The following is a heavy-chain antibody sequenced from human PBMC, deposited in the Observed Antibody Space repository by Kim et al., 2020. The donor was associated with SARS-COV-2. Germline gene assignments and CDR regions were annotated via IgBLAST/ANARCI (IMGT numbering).Heavy chain of an antibody. CDR1: GGSISSSSYY. D-gene: IGHD3-3*01. Sequence: SETLSLTCTVSGGSISSSSYYWGWIRQPPGKGLEWIGSIYYSGSTYYNPSLKSRVTISVDTSKNQFSLKLSSVTAADTAVYYCARRAGTGRFLEWWSFDYWGQGTLVTVSS. CDR2: IYYSGST. J-gene: IGHJ4*02. CDR3: ARRAGTGRFLEWWSFDY. V-gene: IGHV4-39*01.